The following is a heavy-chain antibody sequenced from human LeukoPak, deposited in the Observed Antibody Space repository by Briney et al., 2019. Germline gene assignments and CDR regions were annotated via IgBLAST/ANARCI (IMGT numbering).Heavy chain of an antibody. CDR2: ISGSGDTT. V-gene: IGHV3-23*01. CDR3: AKDLGYYDSSGYYLY. D-gene: IGHD3-22*01. Sequence: GGSLRLSCAASGFTFSSYAMSWVRQAPGKGLERVSHISGSGDTTYYADSVKGRFTISRDNSKNTLYLQMNSLRAEDTAVYYCAKDLGYYDSSGYYLYWGQGTLVTVSS. CDR1: GFTFSSYA. J-gene: IGHJ4*02.